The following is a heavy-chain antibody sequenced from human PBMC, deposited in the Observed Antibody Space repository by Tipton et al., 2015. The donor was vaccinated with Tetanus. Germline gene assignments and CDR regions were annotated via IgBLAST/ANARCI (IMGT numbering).Heavy chain of an antibody. J-gene: IGHJ4*02. D-gene: IGHD3-22*01. Sequence: SLRLSCAASGFRFSDYYVNWVRQAPGKGLEWVSSISARSDYVYYADSVKGRFTASRDNANDSLYLQMSRLRVEDTAVYYCATFNSDHVFGYFDYWGRGALVTVSS. V-gene: IGHV3-21*06. CDR3: ATFNSDHVFGYFDY. CDR1: GFRFSDYY. CDR2: ISARSDYV.